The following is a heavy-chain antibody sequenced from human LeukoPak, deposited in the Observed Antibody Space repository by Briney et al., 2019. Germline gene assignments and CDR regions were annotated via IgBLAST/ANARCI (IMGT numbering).Heavy chain of an antibody. CDR3: ARLRYYYDSSGYYPFDY. Sequence: SETLTLTCTVSGGSISSSSYYWGWIRQPPGKGLEWIGSIDYSGSTYYNPSLKSRVTISVDTSKYQFSLKLSSVTAADTAVYYCARLRYYYDSSGYYPFDYWGQGTLVTVSS. CDR2: IDYSGST. J-gene: IGHJ4*02. V-gene: IGHV4-39*01. CDR1: GGSISSSSYY. D-gene: IGHD3-22*01.